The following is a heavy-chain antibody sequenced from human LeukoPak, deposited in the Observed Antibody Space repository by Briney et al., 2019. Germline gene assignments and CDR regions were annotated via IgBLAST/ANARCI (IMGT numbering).Heavy chain of an antibody. Sequence: SETLSLTCLVSGASISSSTSYWGWIRQPPGKGLEWIGTLYHTGSTYYNPSLKSRVTISVDTAKDHFSLKLSSVTAADTAVYYCARARHGDYDYWGQGTLVTVSS. CDR2: LYHTGST. CDR1: GASISSSTSY. CDR3: ARARHGDYDY. D-gene: IGHD4-17*01. V-gene: IGHV4-39*02. J-gene: IGHJ4*02.